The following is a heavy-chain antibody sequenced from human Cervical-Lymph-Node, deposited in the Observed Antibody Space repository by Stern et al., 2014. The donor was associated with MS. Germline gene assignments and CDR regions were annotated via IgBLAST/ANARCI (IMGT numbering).Heavy chain of an antibody. V-gene: IGHV1-2*06. D-gene: IGHD1-26*01. CDR1: GYTFTGSY. J-gene: IGHJ4*02. CDR2: INPNSGGT. Sequence: QLVQSGAEVKKPGASVKVSCKASGYTFTGSYMHWVRQAPGQGLEWMGRINPNSGGTDYAQKFQGRVTMTRDTSISTAYMELSRLRSDDTAVYYCATSVVGDPYYFDYWGQGTLVTVSS. CDR3: ATSVVGDPYYFDY.